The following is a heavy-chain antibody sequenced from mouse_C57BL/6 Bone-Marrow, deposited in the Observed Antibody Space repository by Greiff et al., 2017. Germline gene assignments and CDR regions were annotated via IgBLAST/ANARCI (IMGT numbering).Heavy chain of an antibody. CDR1: GFNIKDDY. D-gene: IGHD1-1*01. J-gene: IGHJ3*01. CDR3: SVDYYGSSWGFAY. V-gene: IGHV14-4*01. CDR2: IDPENGDT. Sequence: VQLQQSGAELVRPGASVKLSCTASGFNIKDDYMHWVKQRPEQGLEWIGWIDPENGDTEYASKFQGKATITADTSSNTAYLQLSSLTSEETAVYYCSVDYYGSSWGFAYWGRGTLVTVSA.